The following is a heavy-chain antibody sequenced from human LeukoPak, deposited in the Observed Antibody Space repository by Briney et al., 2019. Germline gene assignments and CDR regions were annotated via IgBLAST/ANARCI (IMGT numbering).Heavy chain of an antibody. CDR1: GFMLSVYT. Sequence: NPGGSVRLSCAVSGFMLSVYTMMGVRQAPGRGREGVSSISSSSSYIYFANSVRGRFTICRDNDKNSLYLQMHSRSGDDTAFYCCAKDSPSRTATTEVPVAYWGQATLVTASS. V-gene: IGHV3-21*01. J-gene: IGHJ4*02. D-gene: IGHD1/OR15-1a*01. CDR3: AKDSPSRTATTEVPVAY. CDR2: ISSSSSYI.